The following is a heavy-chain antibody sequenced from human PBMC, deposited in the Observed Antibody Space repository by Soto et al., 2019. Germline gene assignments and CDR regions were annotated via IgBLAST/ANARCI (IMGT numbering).Heavy chain of an antibody. CDR1: GFTFTSHS. CDR3: ARDAKGSCGDHFDY. CDR2: ISSSSSTI. D-gene: IGHD2-21*01. Sequence: EVQLVESGGGLVQPGGSLRLSCAASGFTFTSHSMNWVRQAPGKGLEWVSYISSSSSTIYYANSVKGRFTISRDNAKNPLYPQMSSVRGEDMAVYYWARDAKGSCGDHFDYWGQGTLVTVSS. J-gene: IGHJ4*02. V-gene: IGHV3-48*01.